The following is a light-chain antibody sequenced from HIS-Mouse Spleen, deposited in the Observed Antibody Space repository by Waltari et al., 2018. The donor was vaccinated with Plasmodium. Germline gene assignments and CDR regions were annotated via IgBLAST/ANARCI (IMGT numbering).Light chain of an antibody. CDR3: QQRSNWPIT. CDR2: DPS. Sequence: EIVLTQSPATLSLSPGERATLSCRASQSVSSYLAWYQQTPGTAPRLLIYDPSNRATGIPASCSGSGSGTDFTLTISSLEPEDFAVDYGQQRSNWPITFGQGTRLEIK. V-gene: IGKV3-11*01. J-gene: IGKJ5*01. CDR1: QSVSSY.